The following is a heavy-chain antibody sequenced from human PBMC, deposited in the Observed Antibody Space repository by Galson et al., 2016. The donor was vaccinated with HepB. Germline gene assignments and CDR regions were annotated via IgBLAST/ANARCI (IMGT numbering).Heavy chain of an antibody. V-gene: IGHV3-23*01. J-gene: IGHJ4*02. Sequence: SLRLSCAASGFTFSSYAMSWVRQAPGRGLEWVSCISGSGGITDYADSVKGRFTISRDNFKNTLYLQMNSLRAEDTAVYYCAKEWYSTGWYNFDYWGQGTPVTVAA. CDR1: GFTFSSYA. D-gene: IGHD6-19*01. CDR2: ISGSGGIT. CDR3: AKEWYSTGWYNFDY.